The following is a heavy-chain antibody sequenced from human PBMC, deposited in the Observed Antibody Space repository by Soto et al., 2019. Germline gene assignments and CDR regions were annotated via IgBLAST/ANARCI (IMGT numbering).Heavy chain of an antibody. D-gene: IGHD5-12*01. CDR1: GFTFSSYA. V-gene: IGHV3-21*01. Sequence: GGSLRLSCAASGFTFSSYAMSWVRQAPGKGLEWVSSISSSSSYIYYADSVKGRFTISRDNAKNSLYLQMNSLRAEDTAVYYCAREVNGYSGYDSLDYWGQGTLVTVSS. J-gene: IGHJ4*02. CDR3: AREVNGYSGYDSLDY. CDR2: ISSSSSYI.